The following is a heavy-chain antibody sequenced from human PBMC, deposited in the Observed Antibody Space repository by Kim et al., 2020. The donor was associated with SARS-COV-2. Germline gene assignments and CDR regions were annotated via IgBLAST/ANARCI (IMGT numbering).Heavy chain of an antibody. CDR3: ARGPVFGVSSGVFDN. D-gene: IGHD3-3*01. J-gene: IGHJ3*02. V-gene: IGHV3-74*01. Sequence: GGSLRLSCAASGFTFSNYGMHWVRQAPGKGLVWVSRINNDGSSRSYADSVKGRFTISRDNAKNTLSLQMNSLRAEDTAVYYCARGPVFGVSSGVFDNWGQGTMVTVSS. CDR1: GFTFSNYG. CDR2: INNDGSSR.